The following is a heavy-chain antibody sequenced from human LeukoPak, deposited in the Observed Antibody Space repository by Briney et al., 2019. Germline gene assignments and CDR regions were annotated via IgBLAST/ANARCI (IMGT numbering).Heavy chain of an antibody. J-gene: IGHJ4*02. Sequence: GGSLRLSCAASGFTFSSCAMSWVRQAPGKGLEWVSAISSSGGGTYYADSVKGRFTISRDNSKNTLYLQMNSLRAEDTAVYYCAKSAYYDILTGYYCEDYWGQGTLVTVSS. D-gene: IGHD3-9*01. V-gene: IGHV3-23*01. CDR3: AKSAYYDILTGYYCEDY. CDR1: GFTFSSCA. CDR2: ISSSGGGT.